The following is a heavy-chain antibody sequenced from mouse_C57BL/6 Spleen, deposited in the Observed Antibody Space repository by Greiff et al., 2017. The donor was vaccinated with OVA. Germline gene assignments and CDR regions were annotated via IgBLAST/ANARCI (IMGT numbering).Heavy chain of an antibody. CDR1: GYAFSSSW. V-gene: IGHV1-82*01. CDR2: IYPGDGDT. Sequence: VKLVESGPELVKPGASVKISCKASGYAFSSSWMNWVKQRPGKGLEWIGRIYPGDGDTNYNGKFKGKATLTADKSSSTAYMQLSSLTSEASAVYFCARSPLYDGYYYYAMDYWGQGTSVTVSS. J-gene: IGHJ4*01. CDR3: ARSPLYDGYYYYAMDY. D-gene: IGHD2-3*01.